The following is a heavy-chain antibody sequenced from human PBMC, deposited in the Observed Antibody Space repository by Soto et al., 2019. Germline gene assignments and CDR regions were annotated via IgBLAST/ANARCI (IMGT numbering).Heavy chain of an antibody. CDR1: GYTLTELS. V-gene: IGHV1-24*01. J-gene: IGHJ4*02. CDR3: ATDTITGTYYFDY. CDR2: FDPEDGET. D-gene: IGHD1-20*01. Sequence: ASVKVSCKVSGYTLTELSMHWVRQAPGKGLEWMGGFDPEDGETIYAQKFQGRVTMTEGTSTDTAYMELSSLRSEDTAVYYCATDTITGTYYFDYWGQGTLVTVSS.